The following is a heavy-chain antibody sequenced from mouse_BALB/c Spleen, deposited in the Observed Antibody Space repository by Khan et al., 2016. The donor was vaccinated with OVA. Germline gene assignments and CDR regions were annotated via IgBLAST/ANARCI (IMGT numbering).Heavy chain of an antibody. CDR1: GYTFTSYW. CDR3: ARGNYYCNSAYAMDY. J-gene: IGHJ4*01. Sequence: DLVKPGASVKLSCKASGYTFTSYWIHWIKQRPGQGLEWIGRIAPGSGSTSYNEMFKDKATLTVDTSSSTAYIQVSSLSAEDSAVYFCARGNYYCNSAYAMDYWGQGTSLTVSS. CDR2: IAPGSGST. D-gene: IGHD1-1*01. V-gene: IGHV1S41*01.